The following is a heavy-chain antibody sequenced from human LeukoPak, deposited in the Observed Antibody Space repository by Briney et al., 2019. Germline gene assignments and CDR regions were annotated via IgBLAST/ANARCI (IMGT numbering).Heavy chain of an antibody. V-gene: IGHV1-69*05. Sequence: GSSVKVSCKASGGTFSSYAISWVRQAPGQGPEWMGRIIPIFGTANYAQKFQGRVTITTDESTSTAYMELSSLRSEDTAVYYCARALYGDYDFDYWGQGTLVTVSS. D-gene: IGHD4-17*01. J-gene: IGHJ4*02. CDR2: IIPIFGTA. CDR1: GGTFSSYA. CDR3: ARALYGDYDFDY.